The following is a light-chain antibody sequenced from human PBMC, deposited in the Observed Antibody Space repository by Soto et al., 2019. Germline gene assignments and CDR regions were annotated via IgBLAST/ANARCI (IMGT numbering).Light chain of an antibody. CDR2: DVT. J-gene: IGLJ2*01. V-gene: IGLV2-11*01. Sequence: QSALTQPRSVSGSPGQSVTISCTGTSSDVGGYDYVSWFQQHPGKAPKVIIFDVTKRPSGVPDRFSGSKSGNTASLTISGLQTEDEADYYCCAFAGNYILVFGGGTKLTVL. CDR3: CAFAGNYILV. CDR1: SSDVGGYDY.